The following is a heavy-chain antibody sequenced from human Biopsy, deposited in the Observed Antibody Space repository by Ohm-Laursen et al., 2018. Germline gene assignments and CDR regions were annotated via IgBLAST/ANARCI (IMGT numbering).Heavy chain of an antibody. CDR2: IFDDGAT. Sequence: PSETLSLTCSVSGGSVRGYYWSWIRQTSGTGLAWIGHIFDDGATNYSPSPSLQGRVTLSIDTSENTFSLTLTSLTPADTAIYYCARDRGFYSDRTVPGYFDLWDRGTLVTVSS. CDR3: ARDRGFYSDRTVPGYFDL. J-gene: IGHJ2*01. D-gene: IGHD3-22*01. V-gene: IGHV4-59*02. CDR1: GGSVRGYY.